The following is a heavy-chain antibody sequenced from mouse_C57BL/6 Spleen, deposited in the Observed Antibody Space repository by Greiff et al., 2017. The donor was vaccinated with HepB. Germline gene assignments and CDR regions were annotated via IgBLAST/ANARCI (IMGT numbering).Heavy chain of an antibody. V-gene: IGHV5-17*01. Sequence: VQLKESGGGLVKPGGSLKLSCAASGFTFSDYGMHWVRQAPEKGLEWVAYISSGSSTIYYADTVKGRFTISRDNAKNTLFLQMTSLRSEDTAMYYCARDYGSSYDWYFDVWGTGTTVTVSS. J-gene: IGHJ1*03. D-gene: IGHD1-1*01. CDR1: GFTFSDYG. CDR3: ARDYGSSYDWYFDV. CDR2: ISSGSSTI.